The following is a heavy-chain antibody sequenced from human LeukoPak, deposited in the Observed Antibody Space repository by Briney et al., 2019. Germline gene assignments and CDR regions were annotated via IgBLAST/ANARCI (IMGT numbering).Heavy chain of an antibody. Sequence: PSETLSLTCFVSGGSISGSHWSWIRQPPGKGLEWIGYIHYTGSTYYNPSLKSRVTISVDTSKNQFSLKLSSVTAADTAVYYCARVIAARPRDAFDIWGQGTMVTVSS. V-gene: IGHV4-59*08. CDR3: ARVIAARPRDAFDI. CDR1: GGSISGSH. D-gene: IGHD6-6*01. CDR2: IHYTGST. J-gene: IGHJ3*02.